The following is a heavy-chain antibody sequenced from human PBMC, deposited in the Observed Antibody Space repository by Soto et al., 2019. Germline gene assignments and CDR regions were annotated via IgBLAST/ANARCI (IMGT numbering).Heavy chain of an antibody. J-gene: IGHJ4*02. V-gene: IGHV5-51*01. CDR2: IYPGDSDT. CDR1: GYNFPIYW. CDR3: ARQGSGGGGDY. D-gene: IGHD6-19*01. Sequence: PGESLKISCKASGYNFPIYWIAWVRQMPGKGLEWMGLIYPGDSDTRYSPSFQGQVTLSADKSITTAYLQLSSLKASDTAMYYCARQGSGGGGDYGGQGTLVTVSS.